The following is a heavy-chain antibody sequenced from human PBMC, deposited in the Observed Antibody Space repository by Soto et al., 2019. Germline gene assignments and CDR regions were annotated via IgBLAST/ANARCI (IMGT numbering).Heavy chain of an antibody. J-gene: IGHJ6*03. V-gene: IGHV1-69*13. CDR2: IIPIFGTA. Sequence: SVKVSCKASGGTFSSYAISWVRQAPGQGLEWMGWIIPIFGTANYAQKFQGRVTITADDSMSTAYMELSSLRSEDTAVYYCARGMREWGPYYYYYMDVWGKGTTVTVSS. CDR3: ARGMREWGPYYYYYMDV. CDR1: GGTFSSYA. D-gene: IGHD3-3*01.